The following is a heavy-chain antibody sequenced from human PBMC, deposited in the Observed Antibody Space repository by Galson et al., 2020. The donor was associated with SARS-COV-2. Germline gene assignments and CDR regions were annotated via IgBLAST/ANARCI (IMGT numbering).Heavy chain of an antibody. J-gene: IGHJ5*02. CDR1: GFTFSRYW. D-gene: IGHD3-16*01. CDR2: INEDGRIT. Sequence: GESLKISCAASGFTFSRYWLHWVRQVPGEGLVWVARINEDGRITDYADSVKGRFTIYRDNAQNTLYLQMNTLRADDTSVYYCARDVGGVASAWGPGTLVTVSS. V-gene: IGHV3-74*01. CDR3: ARDVGGVASA.